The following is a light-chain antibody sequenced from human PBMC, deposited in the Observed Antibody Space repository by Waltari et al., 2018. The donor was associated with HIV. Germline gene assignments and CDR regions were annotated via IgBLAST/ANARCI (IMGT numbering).Light chain of an antibody. J-gene: IGLJ2*01. CDR2: DVT. V-gene: IGLV2-8*01. CDR3: VSYTEKDTFLL. CDR1: SNDMGAYTF. Sequence: QSALTQPPSASGSPGQSVAISCTGSSNDMGAYTFVSWYQHHPGKAPKLLIYDVTRRPPGIPDRFSGTESGYTASLTVSDLQVEDEADYYCVSYTEKDTFLLFGGGTKLSV.